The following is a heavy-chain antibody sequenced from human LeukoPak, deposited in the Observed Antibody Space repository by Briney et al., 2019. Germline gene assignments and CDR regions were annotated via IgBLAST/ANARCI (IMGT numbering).Heavy chain of an antibody. Sequence: PGGSLRLSCVASGFTFDNYAMSWVRRAPGKGLEWVSVISGSGYYSYYADSVKGRFTVSRDNSKTTLYLQMNSLRADDTAVYYCAKGGPTGSNYFDFWGQGTLVTVSS. V-gene: IGHV3-23*01. CDR2: ISGSGYYS. D-gene: IGHD1-26*01. CDR1: GFTFDNYA. J-gene: IGHJ4*02. CDR3: AKGGPTGSNYFDF.